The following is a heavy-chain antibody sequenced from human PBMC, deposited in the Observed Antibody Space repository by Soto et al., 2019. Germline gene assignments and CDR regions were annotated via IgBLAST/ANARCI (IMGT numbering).Heavy chain of an antibody. J-gene: IGHJ4*02. CDR2: ISYDGSNK. V-gene: IGHV3-30*18. CDR3: AKGGDYSGYDTLRHYFPFDY. Sequence: GGSLRLSCAASGFTFSSYGMRWVRQAPGKGLEWVAVISYDGSNKYYADSVKGRFTISRDNSKNTLYLQMNSLRAEDTAVYYCAKGGDYSGYDTLRHYFPFDYWGQGTLVTVSS. CDR1: GFTFSSYG. D-gene: IGHD5-12*01.